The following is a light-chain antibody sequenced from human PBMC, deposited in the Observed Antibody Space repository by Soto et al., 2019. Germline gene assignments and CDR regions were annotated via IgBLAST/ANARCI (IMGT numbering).Light chain of an antibody. CDR3: QSYDSTLSGYV. Sequence: QSVLTQPPSVSGAPGQRVTISCTGSSSNIGAGYDVHWYQQLPGTAPKLLIFININRPSGVPDRFSGSKSGTSASLAITGLRAEDEADYYCQSYDSTLSGYVFGTGTNVTVL. J-gene: IGLJ1*01. CDR1: SSNIGAGYD. CDR2: INI. V-gene: IGLV1-40*01.